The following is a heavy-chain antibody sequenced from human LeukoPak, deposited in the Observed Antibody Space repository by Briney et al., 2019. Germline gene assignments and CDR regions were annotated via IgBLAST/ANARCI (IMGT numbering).Heavy chain of an antibody. CDR2: IYYSGST. V-gene: IGHV4-39*01. Sequence: SETLSLTCTVSGGSISSSSYYWGWIRQPPGKGLEWIGTIYYSGSTYYNPSLKSRVTISVDTPKNQFSLKLSSVTAADTAVYYCARQGSGNYLSPVNYWGQGTLVTVSS. J-gene: IGHJ4*02. D-gene: IGHD1-26*01. CDR3: ARQGSGNYLSPVNY. CDR1: GGSISSSSYY.